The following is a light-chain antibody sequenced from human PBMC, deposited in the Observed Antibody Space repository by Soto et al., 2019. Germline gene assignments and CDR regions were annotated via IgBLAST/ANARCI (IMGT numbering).Light chain of an antibody. CDR2: GNT. J-gene: IGLJ3*02. CDR3: QSYDSTLSALV. V-gene: IGLV1-40*01. Sequence: QSVLTQPPSVSGAPGQRVTISCTGRSSNIGARYDVQWYQQVPGTAPKLLIFGNTNRPSGVPDRFSASKSGTSASLAISGLQAEDEADYYCQSYDSTLSALVFGGGTKVTVL. CDR1: SSNIGARYD.